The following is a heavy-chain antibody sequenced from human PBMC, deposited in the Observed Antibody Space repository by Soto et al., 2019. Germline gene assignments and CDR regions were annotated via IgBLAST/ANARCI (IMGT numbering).Heavy chain of an antibody. D-gene: IGHD3-9*01. J-gene: IGHJ5*02. V-gene: IGHV2-5*01. CDR1: GFSLTNTGVT. Sequence: GAGPTLVNPTQTLTLTCTFSGFSLTNTGVTVGWIRQPPGKALEWLALMYWHDDKRYNPSLRNRLTIAKDTSKNRVVLTLANVGRVDTTREVGAHSHFEVLTGPFDPWGRGTLVTVSS. CDR2: MYWHDDK. CDR3: AHSHFEVLTGPFDP.